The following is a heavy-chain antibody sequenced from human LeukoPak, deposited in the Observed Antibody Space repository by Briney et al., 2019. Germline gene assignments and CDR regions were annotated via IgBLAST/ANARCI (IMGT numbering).Heavy chain of an antibody. V-gene: IGHV3-11*04. J-gene: IGHJ2*01. Sequence: GGSLRLSCAASGFTFSDYYMSWIRQAPGKGLEWVSYISSSGSTIYYADSVKGRFTISRDNAKNSLYLQMNSLRAEDTAVYYCARDPQRDSSGWNGYWYFDLWGRGTLVTVSS. CDR1: GFTFSDYY. CDR2: ISSSGSTI. CDR3: ARDPQRDSSGWNGYWYFDL. D-gene: IGHD6-19*01.